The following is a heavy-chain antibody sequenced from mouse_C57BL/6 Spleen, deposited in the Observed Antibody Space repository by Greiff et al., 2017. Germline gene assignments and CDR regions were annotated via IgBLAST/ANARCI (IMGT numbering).Heavy chain of an antibody. D-gene: IGHD4-1*01. CDR1: GYTFTSYD. J-gene: IGHJ2*01. CDR2: IYPRDGST. Sequence: VQLQQSGPELVKPGASVKLSCKASGYTFTSYDINWVKQRPGQGLEWIGWIYPRDGSTKYNEKFKGKATLTVDTSSSTAYMELHSLTSEDSAVYFWARRLGRGGYYFDYWGQGTTLTVSS. V-gene: IGHV1-85*01. CDR3: ARRLGRGGYYFDY.